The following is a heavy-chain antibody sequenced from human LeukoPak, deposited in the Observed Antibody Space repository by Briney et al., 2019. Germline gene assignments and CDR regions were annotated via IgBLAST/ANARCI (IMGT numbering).Heavy chain of an antibody. J-gene: IGHJ6*03. Sequence: SVKVSCKASGGTFSSYAISWVRQAPGQGLEWMGGIIPIFGTANYAQKFQGRVTITTDEPTSTAYMELSSLRFEDTAVYYCARGTGGTIAARLWSDYYYYYMDVWGKGTTVTVSS. V-gene: IGHV1-69*05. CDR1: GGTFSSYA. D-gene: IGHD6-6*01. CDR3: ARGTGGTIAARLWSDYYYYYMDV. CDR2: IIPIFGTA.